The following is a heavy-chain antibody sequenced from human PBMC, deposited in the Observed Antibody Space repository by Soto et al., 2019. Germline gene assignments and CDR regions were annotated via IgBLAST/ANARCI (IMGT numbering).Heavy chain of an antibody. CDR2: VYFSGNT. Sequence: SETLSLTCTVSGASINSTSYYWGWIRQPPGKGLEWIGSVYFSGNTYYNPSLQSRLTISVDTSKNQFSLKLSSVTAADSAVHFCARQIRDRHGSFTRYIGYWGQGALVIVSS. D-gene: IGHD3-16*02. CDR1: GASINSTSYY. J-gene: IGHJ4*02. V-gene: IGHV4-39*01. CDR3: ARQIRDRHGSFTRYIGY.